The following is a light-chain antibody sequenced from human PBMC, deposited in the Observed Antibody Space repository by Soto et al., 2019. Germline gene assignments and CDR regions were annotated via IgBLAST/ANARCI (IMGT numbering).Light chain of an antibody. CDR3: QQYNTFPVT. J-gene: IGKJ1*01. V-gene: IGKV1-5*03. Sequence: DIQMTQSPSTLSASVGDRVTITCRASQSISTWLAWYQQKPGKAPNLLIYKASSLESGVPSRFSGSGSGTEVTLTISSLQPDDFATYYCQQYNTFPVTFGQGTKVEIK. CDR1: QSISTW. CDR2: KAS.